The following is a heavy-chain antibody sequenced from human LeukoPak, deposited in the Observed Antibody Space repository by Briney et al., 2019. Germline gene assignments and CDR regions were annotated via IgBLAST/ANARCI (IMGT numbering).Heavy chain of an antibody. J-gene: IGHJ3*02. D-gene: IGHD2-2*01. CDR3: ARSDIVVVPAAMSDAFDI. CDR1: GFTFSSYS. CDR2: ISSSSSYI. V-gene: IGHV3-21*01. Sequence: GSLRLSCAASGFTFSSYSMNWVRQAPGKGLEWVSSISSSSSYIYYADSVKGRFTISRDNAKNSLYLQMNSLRAEDTAVYYCARSDIVVVPAAMSDAFDIWDQGTMVTVSS.